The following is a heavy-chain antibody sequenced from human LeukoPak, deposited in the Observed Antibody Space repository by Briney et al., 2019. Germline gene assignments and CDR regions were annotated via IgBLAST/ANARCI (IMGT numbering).Heavy chain of an antibody. V-gene: IGHV3-23*01. J-gene: IGHJ4*02. CDR1: GFTFSNHW. CDR2: ISGSGGST. D-gene: IGHD3-22*01. CDR3: AMVMGVTYYYDSSGYPY. Sequence: PGGSLRLSCAASGFTFSNHWMHWVRQAPGKGLEWVSAISGSGGSTYYADSVKGRFTISRDNSKNTLYLQMNSLRAEDTAVYYCAMVMGVTYYYDSSGYPYWGQGTLVTVSS.